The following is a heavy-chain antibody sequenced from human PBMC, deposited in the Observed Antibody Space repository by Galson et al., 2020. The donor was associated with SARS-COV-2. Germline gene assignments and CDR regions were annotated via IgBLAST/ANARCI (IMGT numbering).Heavy chain of an antibody. Sequence: HGESLKISCQGSGDSFSTFWIAWVRQRPGKGLEWMGIIYPDDSDTRYSSSFQGQVTISADKSISTAYLQWTSVRASDTAMYYCARHGGANVEVEDYSARDVWGKGTRVPVSS. CDR2: IYPDDSDT. CDR3: ARHGGANVEVEDYSARDV. D-gene: IGHD2-15*01. J-gene: IGHJ6*04. CDR1: GDSFSTFW. V-gene: IGHV5-51*01.